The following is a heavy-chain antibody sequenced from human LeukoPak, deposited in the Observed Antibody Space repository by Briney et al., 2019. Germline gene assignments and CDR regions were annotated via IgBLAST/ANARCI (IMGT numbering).Heavy chain of an antibody. J-gene: IGHJ6*02. D-gene: IGHD2-15*01. CDR2: INWNSGNI. Sequence: GGSLRLSCAGAGFTFDDSVMHWVRQAPGKGLEWVSTINWNSGNIGYADSVKGRFAISRDNAKNSLFLQMNSLRTEDTALYYCAKGGHPTRYYYGMDVWGQGTTVTVSS. CDR3: AKGGHPTRYYYGMDV. CDR1: GFTFDDSV. V-gene: IGHV3-9*01.